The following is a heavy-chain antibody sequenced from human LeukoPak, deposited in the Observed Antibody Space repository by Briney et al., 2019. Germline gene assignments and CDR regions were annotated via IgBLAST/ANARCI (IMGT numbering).Heavy chain of an antibody. CDR3: AKLSVSALCISSWYYFDC. D-gene: IGHD6-13*01. J-gene: IGHJ4*02. Sequence: PGGSLRLSCAASGFTFSSYAMSWVRQAPGKGLEWVSVISGSGGSTYYADSVKGRFTISRDNSKNTLYLQMSSLRAEDTAVYYCAKLSVSALCISSWYYFDCWGQGTLVTVSS. CDR2: ISGSGGST. V-gene: IGHV3-23*01. CDR1: GFTFSSYA.